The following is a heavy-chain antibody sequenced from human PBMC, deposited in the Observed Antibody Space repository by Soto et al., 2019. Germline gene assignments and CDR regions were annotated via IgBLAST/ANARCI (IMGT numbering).Heavy chain of an antibody. D-gene: IGHD2-15*01. V-gene: IGHV4-39*01. Sequence: QLQLQESGPGLVKPSETLSLTCTVSGGSISSSSYYWGWIRQPPGKGLEWIGSIYYSGSTYYNPSRKSRVPLSVDTSKNQFSLKLSSVTAADTAVYYCARHTPAISISDHWGQGTLVTVSS. J-gene: IGHJ4*02. CDR2: IYYSGST. CDR1: GGSISSSSYY. CDR3: ARHTPAISISDH.